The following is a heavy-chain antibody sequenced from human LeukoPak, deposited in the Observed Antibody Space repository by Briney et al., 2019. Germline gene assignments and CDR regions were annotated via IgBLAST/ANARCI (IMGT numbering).Heavy chain of an antibody. J-gene: IGHJ2*01. CDR3: TRTVADLYWYFDL. Sequence: GGSLRLSCAASGVTFSGSAMHWVRQASGKGLEWVGRIRSKANSYATAYAASVKGRFTISRDDSKNTAYLQMNSLKTEDTAVYYCTRTVADLYWYFDLWGRGTLVTVSS. V-gene: IGHV3-73*01. CDR2: IRSKANSYAT. D-gene: IGHD6-19*01. CDR1: GVTFSGSA.